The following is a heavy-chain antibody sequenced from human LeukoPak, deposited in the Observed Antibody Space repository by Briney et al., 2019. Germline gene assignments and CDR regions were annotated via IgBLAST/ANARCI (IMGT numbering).Heavy chain of an antibody. CDR2: INHSGST. D-gene: IGHD3-3*01. J-gene: IGHJ6*03. V-gene: IGHV4-34*01. Sequence: YPSETLSLTCAVYGGSFSGYCWSWIRQPPGKGLEWIGEINHSGSTNYNPSLKSRVTISVDTSKNQFSLKLSSVTAADTAVYYCARRQNSVTIFGMIRVGYYYMDVWGKGTTVTVSS. CDR3: ARRQNSVTIFGMIRVGYYYMDV. CDR1: GGSFSGYC.